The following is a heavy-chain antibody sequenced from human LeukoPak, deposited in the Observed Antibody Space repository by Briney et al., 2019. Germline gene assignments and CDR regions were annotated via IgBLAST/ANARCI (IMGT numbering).Heavy chain of an antibody. CDR3: AKDGGTEQWLTLDY. J-gene: IGHJ4*02. D-gene: IGHD6-19*01. CDR1: GFTFTSYA. CDR2: ISGSGGST. V-gene: IGHV3-23*01. Sequence: GGSLRLSCAASGFTFTSYAMSWVRQAPGKGLECVSAISGSGGSTYYTDSVKGRFTISRDNSKNTVYLQMNSLRAEDTAVYYCAKDGGTEQWLTLDYWGQGTLVTVSS.